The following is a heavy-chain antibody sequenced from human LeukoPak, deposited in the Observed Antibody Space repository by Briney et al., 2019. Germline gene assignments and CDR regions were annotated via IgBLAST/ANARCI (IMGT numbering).Heavy chain of an antibody. V-gene: IGHV1-69*05. CDR3: ARVSLYDSSGYYLYYFDY. Sequence: SVKVSCKASGGTLSSYAISWVRQAPGQGLEWMGGIIPIFGTANYAQKFQGRVTITTDESTSTAYMELSSLRSEDTAVYYCARVSLYDSSGYYLYYFDYWGQGTLVTVSS. CDR2: IIPIFGTA. CDR1: GGTLSSYA. D-gene: IGHD3-22*01. J-gene: IGHJ4*02.